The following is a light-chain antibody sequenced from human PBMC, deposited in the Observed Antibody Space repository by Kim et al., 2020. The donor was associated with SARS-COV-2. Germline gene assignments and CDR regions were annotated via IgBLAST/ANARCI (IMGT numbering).Light chain of an antibody. Sequence: ASTGDRVTITCRASQGISSYLAWYQQKPGKAPKLLIYASSTLQSGVPSRFSGSGSGTDFTLTISCLQSEDFATYYCQQYYSYPITFGQGTRLEIK. CDR3: QQYYSYPIT. J-gene: IGKJ5*01. CDR1: QGISSY. V-gene: IGKV1-8*01. CDR2: ASS.